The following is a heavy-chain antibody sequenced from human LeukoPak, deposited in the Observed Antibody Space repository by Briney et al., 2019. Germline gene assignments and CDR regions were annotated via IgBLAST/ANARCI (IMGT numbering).Heavy chain of an antibody. CDR2: ISSTGGTT. CDR1: GLTFSSYG. D-gene: IGHD2-15*01. V-gene: IGHV3-23*01. CDR3: AKNGDRGAYCTGGTCYPYFYYYMDV. Sequence: GGSLRLSRAASGLTFSSYGMSWVRQAPGKGLEWVSSISSTGGTTYYADSVKGRFTISRDNSKNTLYLQMNSLRAEDTAIYYCAKNGDRGAYCTGGTCYPYFYYYMDVWGKGTTVTI. J-gene: IGHJ6*03.